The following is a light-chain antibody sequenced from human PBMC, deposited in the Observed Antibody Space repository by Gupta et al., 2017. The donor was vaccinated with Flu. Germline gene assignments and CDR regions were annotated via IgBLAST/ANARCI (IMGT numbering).Light chain of an antibody. CDR3: HRYGGSPSGP. V-gene: IGKV3-20*01. CDR1: QSVTRSN. J-gene: IGKJ1*01. CDR2: AAC. Sequence: VLTQSPGTLSLSPGESGTLSGRASQSVTRSNLGWYQQKPGQAPRLLIYAACSRATGIPERFSGSGSGTDFTLTISRLEPDDFAMYYCHRYGGSPSGPFGPGTKVETK.